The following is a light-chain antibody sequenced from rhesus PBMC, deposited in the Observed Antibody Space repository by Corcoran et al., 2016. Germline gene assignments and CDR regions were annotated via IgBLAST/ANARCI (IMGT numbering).Light chain of an antibody. J-gene: IGLJ6*01. CDR1: AGAVTGSQY. CDR2: DTS. V-gene: IGLV7-88*01. CDR3: WLHYCGAQLV. Sequence: QAVVTQEPSLPVSPGGTVTLTCGSGAGAVTGSQYPYWFQQKPGQAPRTLIFDTSHKLSWTPARFSGSLLGGKAALTLSGAQPEDEAEYYCWLHYCGAQLVFGTGTKLTVL.